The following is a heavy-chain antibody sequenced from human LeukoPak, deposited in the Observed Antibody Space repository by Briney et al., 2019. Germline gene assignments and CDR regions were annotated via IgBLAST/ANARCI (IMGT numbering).Heavy chain of an antibody. CDR2: ISSGGSTI. CDR1: GFTFSSYS. Sequence: QSGGSLRLSCAASGFTFSSYSMNWVRQAPGKGLEWVSYISSGGSTIYYADSVEGRFTISRDNAKSSLYLQVNSLRAEDTAVYYCARAPTAGLIYYFDYWGQGTLVTVSS. CDR3: ARAPTAGLIYYFDY. D-gene: IGHD1-26*01. J-gene: IGHJ4*02. V-gene: IGHV3-48*01.